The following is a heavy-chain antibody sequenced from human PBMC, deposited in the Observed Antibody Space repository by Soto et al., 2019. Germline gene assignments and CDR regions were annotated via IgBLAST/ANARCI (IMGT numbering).Heavy chain of an antibody. D-gene: IGHD4-17*01. CDR3: AKTATMTIRDGFDY. CDR2: INNNGGNT. V-gene: IGHV3-23*01. CDR1: GFTFSSYS. J-gene: IGHJ4*02. Sequence: EVHLLESGGGLVQPGGSLRLSCAASGFTFSSYSMSWVRQAPGKGLEWVSSINNNGGNTYYADSVKGRFTISRDNSKNTLYLQMNRLRAEDTALDYCAKTATMTIRDGFDYWGQGTLVTVSS.